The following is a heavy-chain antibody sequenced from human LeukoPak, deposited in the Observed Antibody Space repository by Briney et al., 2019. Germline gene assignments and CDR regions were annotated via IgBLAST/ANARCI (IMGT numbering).Heavy chain of an antibody. J-gene: IGHJ4*02. V-gene: IGHV3-64*01. CDR2: ISSNGGST. CDR3: ARPDCSSTSCYTIDY. Sequence: GGSLRLSCAASGFAFSNYAMHWVRQTPGEGLEYVSAISSNGGSTYYANSVKGRFTISRDNSKNTLYLQMGSLRAEDMAVYYCARPDCSSTSCYTIDYWGQGTLVTVSS. D-gene: IGHD2-2*02. CDR1: GFAFSNYA.